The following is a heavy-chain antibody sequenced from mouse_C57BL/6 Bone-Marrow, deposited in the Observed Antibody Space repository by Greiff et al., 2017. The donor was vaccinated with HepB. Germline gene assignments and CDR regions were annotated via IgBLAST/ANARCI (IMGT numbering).Heavy chain of an antibody. Sequence: QVQLQQSGAELVKPGASVKISCKASGYAFSSYWMNWVKQRPGKGLEWIGQIYPGDGDTNYNGKFKGKATLTADKSSSTAYMQLSSLTSEDSAVYFCARSKIYYYGSSYVGYWYFDVWGTGTTVTVSS. J-gene: IGHJ1*03. CDR3: ARSKIYYYGSSYVGYWYFDV. D-gene: IGHD1-1*01. CDR1: GYAFSSYW. CDR2: IYPGDGDT. V-gene: IGHV1-80*01.